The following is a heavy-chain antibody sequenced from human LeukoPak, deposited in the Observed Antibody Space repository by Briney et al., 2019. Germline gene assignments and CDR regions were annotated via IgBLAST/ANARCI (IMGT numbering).Heavy chain of an antibody. J-gene: IGHJ4*02. Sequence: PSETLSLTCAVSGYSISSGYYWGWIRQPPGKGLEWIRSIYHSGSTYYNPSLKSRVTISVDTSKNQFSLKLSSVTAADTAVYYCARDYYGSGRSLDHWGQGTLVTVSS. CDR3: ARDYYGSGRSLDH. CDR1: GYSISSGYY. CDR2: IYHSGST. V-gene: IGHV4-38-2*02. D-gene: IGHD3-10*01.